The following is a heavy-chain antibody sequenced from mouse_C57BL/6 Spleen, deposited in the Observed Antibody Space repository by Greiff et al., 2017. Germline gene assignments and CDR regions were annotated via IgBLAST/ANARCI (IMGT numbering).Heavy chain of an antibody. Sequence: VQLQQSGAELVKPGASVKVSCKASGYTFTSYWMHWVKQRPGQGLEWIGRIHPSDSDTNYNQKFKGKATLTVDKSSSTAYMQLSSLTSEDAAVYCCSGDYDVGGDAMAYWGQGTSVTVSS. CDR2: IHPSDSDT. D-gene: IGHD2-4*01. V-gene: IGHV1-74*01. J-gene: IGHJ4*01. CDR3: SGDYDVGGDAMAY. CDR1: GYTFTSYW.